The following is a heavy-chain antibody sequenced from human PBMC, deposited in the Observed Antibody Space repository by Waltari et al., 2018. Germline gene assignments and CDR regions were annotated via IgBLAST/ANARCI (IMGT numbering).Heavy chain of an antibody. D-gene: IGHD6-13*01. J-gene: IGHJ1*01. CDR3: ARGRGQQLVLYFQH. CDR2: IYTSGST. V-gene: IGHV4-61*02. CDR1: GYSISSGSYY. Sequence: QVQLQESGPGLVKPSETLSLTCAVSGYSISSGSYYWSWIRQPAGKGLEWIGRIYTSGSTNYNPSLKSRVTISVDTSKNQFSLKLSSVTAADTAVYYCARGRGQQLVLYFQHWGQGTLVTVSS.